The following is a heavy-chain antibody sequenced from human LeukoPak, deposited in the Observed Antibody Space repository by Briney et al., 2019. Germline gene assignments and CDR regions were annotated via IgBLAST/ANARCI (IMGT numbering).Heavy chain of an antibody. CDR1: GGSISSSSYY. Sequence: SETLSLTCTVSGGSISSSSYYWGWIRQPPGKGLEWIGSIYYSGSTYYNPSLKSRVTISVDTSKNQFSLKLSSVTAADTAVYYCARGRGIYGSGSQFLWGQGTLVTVSS. CDR3: ARGRGIYGSGSQFL. V-gene: IGHV4-39*07. CDR2: IYYSGST. J-gene: IGHJ4*02. D-gene: IGHD3-10*01.